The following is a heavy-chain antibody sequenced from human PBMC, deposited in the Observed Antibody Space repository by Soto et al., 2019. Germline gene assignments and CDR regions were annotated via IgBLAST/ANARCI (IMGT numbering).Heavy chain of an antibody. CDR1: GGSFSGYY. Sequence: QVQLQQLGAGLLKPSETLSLTCAVYGGSFSGYYWSWIRQPPGKGLEWIGEINHSGSTNYNPSLKSRVTISVDTSKNQCSLKLSSVTAADTAGYYCARAPDFWSGYYTYYYMDVWGKGTTVTVSS. D-gene: IGHD3-3*01. J-gene: IGHJ6*03. V-gene: IGHV4-34*01. CDR2: INHSGST. CDR3: ARAPDFWSGYYTYYYMDV.